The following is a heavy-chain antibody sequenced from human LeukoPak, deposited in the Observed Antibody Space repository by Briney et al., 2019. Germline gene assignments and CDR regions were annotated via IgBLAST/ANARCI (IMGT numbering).Heavy chain of an antibody. Sequence: SETLSLTCTVSGVSISSYYWSWIRQPPGKGLEWIGYIYYSGSTNYNPSLKSRVTISVDTSKKQFSLKLSSVTAADTGVYYCARARSGTIGTLDYWGQGTLVTVSS. CDR1: GVSISSYY. D-gene: IGHD1-26*01. J-gene: IGHJ4*02. CDR3: ARARSGTIGTLDY. V-gene: IGHV4-59*01. CDR2: IYYSGST.